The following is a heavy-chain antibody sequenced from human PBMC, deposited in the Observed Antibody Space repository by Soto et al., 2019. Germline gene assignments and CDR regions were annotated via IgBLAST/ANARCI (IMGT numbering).Heavy chain of an antibody. Sequence: PGGSLRLSCAASGFTFSGYAMHWVRQAPGKGLEWVAVISYDGSNKYYADSVKGRFTISRDNSKNTLYLQMNSLRAEDTAVYYCXRGETYYYDSSGYSPDYWGQGTLVTVSS. D-gene: IGHD3-22*01. J-gene: IGHJ4*02. CDR2: ISYDGSNK. CDR3: XRGETYYYDSSGYSPDY. V-gene: IGHV3-30-3*01. CDR1: GFTFSGYA.